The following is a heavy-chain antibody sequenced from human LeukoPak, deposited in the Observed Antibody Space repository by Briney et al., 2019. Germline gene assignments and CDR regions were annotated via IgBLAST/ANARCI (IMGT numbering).Heavy chain of an antibody. J-gene: IGHJ4*02. V-gene: IGHV3-7*03. D-gene: IGHD6-6*01. CDR3: ARADIEYSSSSADY. Sequence: GGSLRLSCAASGFTFSSYWMSWVRQAPGKGLEWVANIKQDGSEKYYVDSVKGRFTIPRDNAKNSLYLQMNSLRAEDTAVYYCARADIEYSSSSADYWGQGTLVTVSS. CDR2: IKQDGSEK. CDR1: GFTFSSYW.